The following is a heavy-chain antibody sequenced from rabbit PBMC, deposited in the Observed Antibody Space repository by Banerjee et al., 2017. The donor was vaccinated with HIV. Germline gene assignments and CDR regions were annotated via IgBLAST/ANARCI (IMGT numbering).Heavy chain of an antibody. J-gene: IGHJ6*01. V-gene: IGHV1S40*01. Sequence: QSLEESGGDLVKPGASLTLTCTASGFSFSNRYHMCWVRQAPGKGLEWIACIYAGSSGSTYYASWAKGRFTITRSTSLNTVTLKMTSLTAADTATYLCARDLAGVIGWNFGLWGPGTLVTVS. CDR1: GFSFSNRYH. D-gene: IGHD4-1*01. CDR2: IYAGSSGST. CDR3: ARDLAGVIGWNFGL.